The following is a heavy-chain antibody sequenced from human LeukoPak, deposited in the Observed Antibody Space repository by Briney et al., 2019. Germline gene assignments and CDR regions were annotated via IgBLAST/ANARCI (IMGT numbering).Heavy chain of an antibody. D-gene: IGHD3-22*01. CDR2: INPSGGGT. V-gene: IGHV1-46*01. Sequence: ASVKVSCKASGYTFTSYYVHWVRQAPGQGLEWMGIINPSGGGTSYAQRFQGRVTMTRDTSTSTVYMELSSLRSEDTAVYYCARRDSSGYLLHDYWGQGTLVTVSS. CDR3: ARRDSSGYLLHDY. J-gene: IGHJ4*02. CDR1: GYTFTSYY.